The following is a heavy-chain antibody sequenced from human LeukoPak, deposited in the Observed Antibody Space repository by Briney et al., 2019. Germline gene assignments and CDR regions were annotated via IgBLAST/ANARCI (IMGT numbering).Heavy chain of an antibody. CDR3: ARVSGYCGGDCSSYFDY. D-gene: IGHD2-21*02. J-gene: IGHJ4*02. CDR2: IYSGGST. CDR1: GFTVSSNY. V-gene: IGHV3-53*05. Sequence: PGGSLRLSCAASGFTVSSNYMSWVRQAPGKGLEWVSVIYSGGSTYYADSVKGRFTISRDNSKNTLYLQMGSLRAEDMAVYYCARVSGYCGGDCSSYFDYWGQGTLVTVSS.